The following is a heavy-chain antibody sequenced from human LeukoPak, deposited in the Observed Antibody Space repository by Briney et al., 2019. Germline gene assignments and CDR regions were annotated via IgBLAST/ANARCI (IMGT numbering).Heavy chain of an antibody. D-gene: IGHD2-15*01. Sequence: GSLRLSCAASGFTFDDYGMSWVRQAPGKGLEWVSGINWNGGSTGYADSVKGRFTISRDNAKNSLYLQMNSLRAEDTAVYYCARVRARGYCSGGSCYSTFFDYWGQGTLVTVSS. V-gene: IGHV3-20*04. J-gene: IGHJ4*02. CDR2: INWNGGST. CDR3: ARVRARGYCSGGSCYSTFFDY. CDR1: GFTFDDYG.